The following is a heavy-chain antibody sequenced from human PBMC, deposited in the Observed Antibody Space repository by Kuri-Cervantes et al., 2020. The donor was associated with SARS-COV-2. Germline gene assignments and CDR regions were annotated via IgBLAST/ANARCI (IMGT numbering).Heavy chain of an antibody. V-gene: IGHV3-30*01. CDR1: GFTFSSYA. CDR2: ISYDGSNK. CDR3: ARDPKWELNYYFDY. Sequence: GESLKISCAASGFTFSSYAMSWVRQAPGKGLEWVAVISYDGSNKYYADSVKGRFTISRDNSKNTLYLQMNSLRAEDTAVYYCARDPKWELNYYFDYWGQGTLVTVSS. J-gene: IGHJ4*02. D-gene: IGHD1-26*01.